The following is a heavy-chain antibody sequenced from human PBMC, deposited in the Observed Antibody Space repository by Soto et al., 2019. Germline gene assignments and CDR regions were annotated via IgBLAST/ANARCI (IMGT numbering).Heavy chain of an antibody. CDR1: GYTFTSYA. D-gene: IGHD6-13*01. V-gene: IGHV1-3*01. CDR2: INAGNGNT. CDR3: ARAGSSSWYVDY. Sequence: ASVKVSCKASGYTFTSYAIHWVRQAPGQRLEWMGWINAGNGNTEYSQKFQDRVTITRDTSASTAYMELSSLRSEDTAVYYCARAGSSSWYVDYWGQATLVTVSS. J-gene: IGHJ4*02.